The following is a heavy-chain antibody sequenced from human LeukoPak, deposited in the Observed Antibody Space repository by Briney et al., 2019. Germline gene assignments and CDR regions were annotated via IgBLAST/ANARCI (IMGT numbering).Heavy chain of an antibody. CDR1: GGSISSGGYY. D-gene: IGHD5-24*01. Sequence: SQTLSLTCTVSGGSISSGGYYWSWIREHPGKGLEWIGYIYYSGSTYYHPSLKSRLTISVDTSMNQFSLKLSSVTAADTAVYYCARSRREMATLAGVIDYWGQGTLVTGSS. CDR2: IYYSGST. J-gene: IGHJ4*02. CDR3: ARSRREMATLAGVIDY. V-gene: IGHV4-31*03.